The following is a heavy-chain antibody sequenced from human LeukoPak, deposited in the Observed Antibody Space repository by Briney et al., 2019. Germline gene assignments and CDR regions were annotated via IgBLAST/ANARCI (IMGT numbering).Heavy chain of an antibody. CDR3: ARDIQTVAGHPVDY. Sequence: ASVKVSCKTSGYSFGTYGINWVRQAPGQGLEWMGWINTYNENTHFAQKFQDRVTLTTDTPTSTVFMDLRSLTSDDTAVYFCARDIQTVAGHPVDYWGQGTLVTVSS. D-gene: IGHD6-19*01. CDR2: INTYNENT. V-gene: IGHV1-18*01. CDR1: GYSFGTYG. J-gene: IGHJ4*02.